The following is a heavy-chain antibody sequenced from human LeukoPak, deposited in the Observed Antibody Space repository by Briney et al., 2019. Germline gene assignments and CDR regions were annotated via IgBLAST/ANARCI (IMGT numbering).Heavy chain of an antibody. V-gene: IGHV3-30*02. CDR2: IRYDGTNK. CDR1: GFTFSSYG. D-gene: IGHD5-24*01. Sequence: GGSLRLSCAASGFTFSSYGMHWVRQAPGKGLEWVAFIRYDGTNKYYADSVKGRFTISRDNAKNTLYLQMNSLRAEDTAVYYCARSMVTIPIPGGYWGQGTLVTVSS. J-gene: IGHJ4*02. CDR3: ARSMVTIPIPGGY.